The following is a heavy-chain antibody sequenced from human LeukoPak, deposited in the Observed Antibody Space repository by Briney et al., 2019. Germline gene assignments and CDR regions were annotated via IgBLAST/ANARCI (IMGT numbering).Heavy chain of an antibody. CDR3: AREGLRGFDY. CDR1: GFTFSSYW. Sequence: GGSLRLSCAASGFTFSSYWMSWVRQAPGKGLEWVANINKDGGEKYYVDSVKGRFTISRDNAKNSLYLQMNSLRAEDTAVYYCAREGLRGFDYWGQGTLVTVSS. CDR2: INKDGGEK. V-gene: IGHV3-7*03. J-gene: IGHJ4*02. D-gene: IGHD3-16*01.